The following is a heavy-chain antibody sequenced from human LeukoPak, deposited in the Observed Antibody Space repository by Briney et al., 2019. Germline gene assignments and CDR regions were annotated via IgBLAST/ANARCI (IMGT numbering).Heavy chain of an antibody. CDR3: ARDLAAAGNYYYYGMDV. V-gene: IGHV3-33*01. D-gene: IGHD6-13*01. J-gene: IGHJ6*02. CDR1: GFTFSSHG. Sequence: GRSLRLSCAASGFTFSSHGMHWVRQAPGKGLEWVAVIWYDGSDKYYADSVKGRFSISRDNSKNTLYLQMNSLRAEDTAVYYCARDLAAAGNYYYYGMDVWGQGTTVTVSS. CDR2: IWYDGSDK.